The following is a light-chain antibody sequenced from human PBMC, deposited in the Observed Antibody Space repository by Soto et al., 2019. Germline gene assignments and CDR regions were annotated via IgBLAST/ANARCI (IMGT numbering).Light chain of an antibody. V-gene: IGKV3-11*01. Sequence: EVVLTQSPATLSLSPGDRATLSCRASQSVSHALAWYQQKPGRAPTLLIHDASSRATGIPARFSGSGSETDFTLTISSLEPEDFAVYYCQQRGSWPPSITFGQGTRLEIK. J-gene: IGKJ5*01. CDR3: QQRGSWPPSIT. CDR2: DAS. CDR1: QSVSHA.